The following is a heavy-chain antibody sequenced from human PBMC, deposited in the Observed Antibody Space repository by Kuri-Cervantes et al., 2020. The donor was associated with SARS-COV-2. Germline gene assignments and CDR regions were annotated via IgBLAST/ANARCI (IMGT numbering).Heavy chain of an antibody. J-gene: IGHJ4*02. D-gene: IGHD2-8*01. Sequence: GESLKISCAASGFTFSSYSMNWVRQAPGKGLEWVSSISSSSSYIYYADSVKGRFTISRDNAKNSLYLQMNSLRAEDTAVYYCARESALLSLDCWGQGTLVTVSS. V-gene: IGHV3-21*01. CDR1: GFTFSSYS. CDR2: ISSSSSYI. CDR3: ARESALLSLDC.